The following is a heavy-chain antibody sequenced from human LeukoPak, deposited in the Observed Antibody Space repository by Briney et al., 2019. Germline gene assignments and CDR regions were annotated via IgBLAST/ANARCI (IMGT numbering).Heavy chain of an antibody. CDR3: ARGAMELRSLEWLFLNYFDY. V-gene: IGHV3-66*01. Sequence: GGSLRLSCAASGFTVSSSYMSWVRQAPGKGLEWVSVIYSGGSTYYADSVKGRFTISRDNFKNTLYLQMNSLRAEDTAVYYCARGAMELRSLEWLFLNYFDYWGQGTLVTVSS. CDR2: IYSGGST. D-gene: IGHD3-3*01. CDR1: GFTVSSSY. J-gene: IGHJ4*02.